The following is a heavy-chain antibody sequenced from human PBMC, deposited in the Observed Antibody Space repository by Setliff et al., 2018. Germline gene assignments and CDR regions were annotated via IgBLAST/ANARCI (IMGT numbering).Heavy chain of an antibody. CDR1: GGSISSHY. J-gene: IGHJ4*02. V-gene: IGHV4-59*11. CDR3: TGGSQWLPSN. Sequence: LSLTCTVSGGSISSHYWSWIRQPPGKGLEWIGYIYYSGTTNYNPSLKSRVTISVDTSKNQFSLRLSSATAADTAVYYCTGGSQWLPSNWGQGTLVTVSS. CDR2: IYYSGTT. D-gene: IGHD6-19*01.